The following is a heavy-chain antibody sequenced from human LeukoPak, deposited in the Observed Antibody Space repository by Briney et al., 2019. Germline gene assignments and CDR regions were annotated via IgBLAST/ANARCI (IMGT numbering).Heavy chain of an antibody. CDR2: IYYSGST. J-gene: IGHJ4*02. Sequence: PSETLSLTCTVSGGSISSSSYYWGWIRQPPGKGLEWIGSIYYSGSTYYNPSLKSRVTISVDTSKNQFSLKLSSVTAADTAVYYCARADGGPVYFDYWGQGTLVTVSS. V-gene: IGHV4-39*07. CDR3: ARADGGPVYFDY. D-gene: IGHD4-23*01. CDR1: GGSISSSSYY.